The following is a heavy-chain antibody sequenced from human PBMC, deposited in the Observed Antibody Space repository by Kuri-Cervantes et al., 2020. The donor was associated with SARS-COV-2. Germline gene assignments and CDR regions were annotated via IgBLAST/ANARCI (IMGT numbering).Heavy chain of an antibody. CDR1: GYTFTTYG. D-gene: IGHD3-3*01. CDR3: ASTPSGITIFGVEAPYYFDY. Sequence: ASVKVSCKASGYTFTTYGISWVRQAPGRGLEWMGWISTYNGNTNYAQILQGRVTMTTDTSTSTAYMELRSLRSEDTAVYYCASTPSGITIFGVEAPYYFDYWGQGTLVTVSS. J-gene: IGHJ4*02. CDR2: ISTYNGNT. V-gene: IGHV1-18*01.